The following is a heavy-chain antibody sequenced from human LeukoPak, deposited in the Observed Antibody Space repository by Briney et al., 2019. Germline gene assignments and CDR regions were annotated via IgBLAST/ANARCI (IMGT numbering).Heavy chain of an antibody. Sequence: GGSLRLSCVASGFTFSNYAMSWVRQAPGKGLEWVSGISGSGANRYYADSAKGRFTISRDNSKNTLSLQMNSLRVEDTALYYCAKGWSVTMIMAAPSDWGQGALVTVSS. CDR2: ISGSGANR. CDR1: GFTFSNYA. V-gene: IGHV3-23*01. J-gene: IGHJ4*02. D-gene: IGHD3-3*01. CDR3: AKGWSVTMIMAAPSD.